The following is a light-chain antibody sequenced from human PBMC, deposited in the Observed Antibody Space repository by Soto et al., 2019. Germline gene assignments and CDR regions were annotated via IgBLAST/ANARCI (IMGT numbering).Light chain of an antibody. Sequence: EIVLTQSPATLSLSLGERATLSCRASQSVSSYLAWYQQKPGQAPRLLIYDASNRATGIPARFSGSGSGTDFTLTISSLEPEDFAVYYCQQRSNWPPTWTFGQGTK. V-gene: IGKV3-11*01. CDR3: QQRSNWPPTWT. J-gene: IGKJ1*01. CDR1: QSVSSY. CDR2: DAS.